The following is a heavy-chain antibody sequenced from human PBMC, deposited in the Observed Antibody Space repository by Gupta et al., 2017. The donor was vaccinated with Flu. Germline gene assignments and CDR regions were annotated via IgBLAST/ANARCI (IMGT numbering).Heavy chain of an antibody. CDR3: IQYNGWFFNY. CDR2: IKSKTDGGTT. V-gene: IGHV3-15*01. CDR1: TFSDAW. Sequence: TFSDAWMSWVRQAPGKGLEWVGHIKSKTDGGTTDYAAPVKGRFTISRDDSKNMLYLQMNNLKTEDTAVYYGIQYNGWFFNYCGQGTLVTVS. J-gene: IGHJ4*02. D-gene: IGHD6-19*01.